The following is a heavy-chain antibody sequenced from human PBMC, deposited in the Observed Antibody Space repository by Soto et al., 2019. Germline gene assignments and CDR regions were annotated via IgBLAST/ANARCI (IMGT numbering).Heavy chain of an antibody. CDR1: GFTFSSYA. Sequence: EVQLLESGGGLVQPGESLRLSCAASGFTFSSYAMSWVRQAPGKGLAWVSVISGSDDSTYYADSVKGRFTIARDNSKNARYLQMNTLRAEDTAVYYCAKRSSSFTFDYWGQGTLVTVSS. CDR2: ISGSDDST. CDR3: AKRSSSFTFDY. V-gene: IGHV3-23*01. D-gene: IGHD6-6*01. J-gene: IGHJ4*02.